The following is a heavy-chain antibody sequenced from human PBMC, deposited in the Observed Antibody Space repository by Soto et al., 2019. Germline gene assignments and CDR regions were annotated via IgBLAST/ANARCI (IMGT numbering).Heavy chain of an antibody. CDR2: ISGSGGST. V-gene: IGHV3-23*01. Sequence: SLRLSCAASRFTFRSYPMSWIRQAPGKGLEWVSAISGSGGSTYYADSVKGRFTISRDNSKNTLYLQMNSLRAEDTAVYYCAKDVYCSSTSCPFDYWGQGTLVTVSS. CDR1: RFTFRSYP. J-gene: IGHJ4*02. D-gene: IGHD2-2*01. CDR3: AKDVYCSSTSCPFDY.